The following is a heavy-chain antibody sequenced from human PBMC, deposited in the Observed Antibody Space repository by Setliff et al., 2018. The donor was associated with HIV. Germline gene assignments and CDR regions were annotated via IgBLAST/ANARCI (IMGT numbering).Heavy chain of an antibody. CDR3: ARLTRDGYNYCLDY. D-gene: IGHD5-12*01. V-gene: IGHV4-59*01. CDR2: IYYSGST. CDR1: GGSISSYY. J-gene: IGHJ4*02. Sequence: KPSETLSLTCTVSGGSISSYYWSWIRQPPGKGLEWIGYIYYSGSTNYNPSLKSRVTISVDTSKNQFSLKLSSVTAADTAVHYCARLTRDGYNYCLDYWGQGTLVTVSS.